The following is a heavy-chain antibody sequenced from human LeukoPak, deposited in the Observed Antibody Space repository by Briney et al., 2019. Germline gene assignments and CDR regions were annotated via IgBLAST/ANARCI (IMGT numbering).Heavy chain of an antibody. D-gene: IGHD3-3*01. CDR1: GGSISSGDYY. V-gene: IGHV4-61*08. CDR2: IYYSGST. Sequence: PSETLSLTCTVSGGSISSGDYYWSWIRQPPGKGLEWIGYIYYSGSTNYNPSLKSRVTISVDTSKNQFSLKLSSVTAADTAVYYCARGGDFWSGYPDYYFDYWGQGTLVTVSS. CDR3: ARGGDFWSGYPDYYFDY. J-gene: IGHJ4*02.